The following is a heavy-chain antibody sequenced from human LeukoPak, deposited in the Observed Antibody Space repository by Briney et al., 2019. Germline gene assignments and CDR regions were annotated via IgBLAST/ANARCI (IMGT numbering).Heavy chain of an antibody. CDR1: GYTFTSYD. CDR2: MNPNSGIT. V-gene: IGHV1-8*01. Sequence: ASVKVSCKASGYTFTSYDINWVRQATGQGLEWMGWMNPNSGITGYAQKFQGRVTMTRNTSISTDYMELSSLRSEDTAVYYCARGDFVGGSDTGDWGQGTLVTVSS. D-gene: IGHD5-12*01. CDR3: ARGDFVGGSDTGD. J-gene: IGHJ4*02.